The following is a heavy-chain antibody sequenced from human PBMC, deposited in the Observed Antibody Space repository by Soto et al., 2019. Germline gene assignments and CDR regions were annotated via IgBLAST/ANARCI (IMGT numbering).Heavy chain of an antibody. CDR3: ARIKWGLDYYDGMDV. Sequence: ASVKVSCKASGYSVSDYFIQWVRQAPGQGLEWVAWINPKTAATNYAKKFQGRVSLTWDTSFSTAYMEVTRLRPDDTAVYYCARIKWGLDYYDGMDVWGQGTTVTVSS. V-gene: IGHV1-2*02. J-gene: IGHJ6*02. D-gene: IGHD1-26*01. CDR1: GYSVSDYF. CDR2: INPKTAAT.